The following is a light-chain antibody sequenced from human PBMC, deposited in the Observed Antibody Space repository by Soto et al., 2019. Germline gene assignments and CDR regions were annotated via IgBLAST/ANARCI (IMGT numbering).Light chain of an antibody. Sequence: IQLTQSPSFLSASVGDRVSITCRASQGISSYLAWYQQKPGKAPKLLIYAVSTLQSGVPSRFSGTESGTEFTLTISSLQPEDFATYYCQQLKSYPQSTFGGGTNVEIK. J-gene: IGKJ4*01. CDR2: AVS. CDR1: QGISSY. V-gene: IGKV1-9*01. CDR3: QQLKSYPQST.